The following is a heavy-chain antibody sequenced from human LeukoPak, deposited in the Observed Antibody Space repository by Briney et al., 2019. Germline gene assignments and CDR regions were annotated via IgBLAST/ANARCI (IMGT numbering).Heavy chain of an antibody. CDR2: ISYDGSNK. D-gene: IGHD3-22*01. J-gene: IGHJ4*02. CDR3: AKPLPRYYDSSGYFDY. CDR1: GFTFSSYA. V-gene: IGHV3-30-3*02. Sequence: GGSLRLSCAASGFTFSSYAMHWVRQAPGKGLEWVAVISYDGSNKYYADSVKGRFTISRDNSKNTLYLQMNSLRAEDTAVYYCAKPLPRYYDSSGYFDYWGQGTLVTVSS.